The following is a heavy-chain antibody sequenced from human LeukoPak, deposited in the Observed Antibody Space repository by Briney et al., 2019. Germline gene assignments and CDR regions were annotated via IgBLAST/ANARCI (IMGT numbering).Heavy chain of an antibody. Sequence: GGSLRLSCAASGFTFDDYAMHWVRQAPGKGLEWVSLISGDGGSTYYADSVKGRFTISRDNAENSLYLQMNSLRVEDTAVYYCAREGTIQLWPFFTWGQGTMVTVSS. J-gene: IGHJ3*01. V-gene: IGHV3-43*02. D-gene: IGHD5-18*01. CDR1: GFTFDDYA. CDR2: ISGDGGST. CDR3: AREGTIQLWPFFT.